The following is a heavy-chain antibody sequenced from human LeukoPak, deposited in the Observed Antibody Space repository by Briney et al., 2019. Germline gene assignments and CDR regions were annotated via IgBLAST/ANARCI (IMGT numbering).Heavy chain of an antibody. J-gene: IGHJ5*02. CDR2: INHSGST. CDR1: GGSFSGYY. D-gene: IGHD3-10*01. V-gene: IGHV4-34*01. Sequence: SETLSLTCAVYGGSFSGYYWSWIRQPPGKGLEWIGEINHSGSTNYNPSLKSRVTISVDTSKNQFSLKLSSVTAADTAVYYCARNFGSGSSDWFDPWGQGTLVTVSS. CDR3: ARNFGSGSSDWFDP.